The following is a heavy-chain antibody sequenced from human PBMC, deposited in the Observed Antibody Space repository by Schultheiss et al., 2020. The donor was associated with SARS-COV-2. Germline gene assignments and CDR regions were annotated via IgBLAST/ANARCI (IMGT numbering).Heavy chain of an antibody. D-gene: IGHD4-11*01. Sequence: GGSLRLSCAASGFTVSSNYMSWVRQAPGKGLEWVSSISSSSSYIYYADSVKGRFTISRDNAKNSLYLQMNSLRAEDTAVYYCAGTTPSDYWGQGTLVTVSS. CDR3: AGTTPSDY. V-gene: IGHV3-21*01. CDR1: GFTVSSNY. CDR2: ISSSSSYI. J-gene: IGHJ4*02.